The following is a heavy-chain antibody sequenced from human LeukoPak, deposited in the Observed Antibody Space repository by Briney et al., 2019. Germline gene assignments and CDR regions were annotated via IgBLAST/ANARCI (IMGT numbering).Heavy chain of an antibody. CDR1: GGSISSYY. CDR2: IYYSGST. D-gene: IGHD2-2*02. V-gene: IGHV4-59*01. J-gene: IGHJ5*02. Sequence: SETLSLTCTVSGGSISSYYWSWLRQPPGKGLAWIGYIYYSGSTNYNPSLTSRVTISVDTSKNQFSLKLSSVTAADTAVYYCARGPFYCSSTSCYKQSSWFDPWGQGTLVTVSS. CDR3: ARGPFYCSSTSCYKQSSWFDP.